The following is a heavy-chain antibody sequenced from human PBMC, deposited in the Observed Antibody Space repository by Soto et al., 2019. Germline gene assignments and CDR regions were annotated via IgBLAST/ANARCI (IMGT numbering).Heavy chain of an antibody. CDR3: VRGVLS. D-gene: IGHD3-10*01. CDR2: IYYSGST. CDR1: GGSFSDFY. Sequence: PSETLSLTCAVYGGSFSDFYWSWIRQPPGKGLEWIGYIYYSGSTNYNPSLKSRVTISVDTSKNQFSLKLSSVTAADTAVYFCVRGVLSWGQGTLVTVSS. V-gene: IGHV4-59*12. J-gene: IGHJ1*01.